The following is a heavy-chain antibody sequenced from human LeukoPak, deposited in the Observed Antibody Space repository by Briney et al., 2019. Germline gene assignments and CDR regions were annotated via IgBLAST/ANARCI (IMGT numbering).Heavy chain of an antibody. CDR3: AKDSLTQIGGIRYFDWLAFDI. V-gene: IGHV3-30*18. Sequence: GRSLRLSCAASGFTFSSYGMHWVRQAPGKGLEWVAVISYDGSNKYYADSVKGRFTISRDNSKNTLYLQMNSLRAEDTAVYYCAKDSLTQIGGIRYFDWLAFDIWGQGTMVTVSS. CDR1: GFTFSSYG. D-gene: IGHD3-9*01. CDR2: ISYDGSNK. J-gene: IGHJ3*02.